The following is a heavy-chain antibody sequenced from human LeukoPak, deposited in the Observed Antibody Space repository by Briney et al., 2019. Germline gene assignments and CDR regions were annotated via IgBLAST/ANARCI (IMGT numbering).Heavy chain of an antibody. CDR1: GFILSDSG. J-gene: IGHJ4*02. D-gene: IGHD1-7*01. CDR2: LRYDGRSK. CDR3: AIGVNYAFDD. V-gene: IGHV3-30*02. Sequence: LGGSLRLSCTASGFILSDSGFDWVRQAPGKGLEWVAFLRYDGRSKYYLDAVKGRFTISRDNSKNTVYLQMDSLRPEDKAVYYCAIGVNYAFDDWGQGTLVTVSS.